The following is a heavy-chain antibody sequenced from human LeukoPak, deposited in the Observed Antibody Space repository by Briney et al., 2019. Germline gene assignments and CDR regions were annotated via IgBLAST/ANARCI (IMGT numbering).Heavy chain of an antibody. Sequence: GGSLRLSCAASGFTFSSYGMPWVRQAPGKGLEWVAVIWYDGSNKYYADSVKGRFTISRDNSKNTLYLQMNSLRAEDTAVYYCAKDNSQLYSSSWHHWGQGTLVTVSS. J-gene: IGHJ5*02. CDR2: IWYDGSNK. V-gene: IGHV3-33*06. CDR3: AKDNSQLYSSSWHH. D-gene: IGHD6-13*01. CDR1: GFTFSSYG.